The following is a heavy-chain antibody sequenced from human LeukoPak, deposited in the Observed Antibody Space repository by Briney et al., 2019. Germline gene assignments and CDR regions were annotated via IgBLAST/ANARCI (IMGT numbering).Heavy chain of an antibody. CDR1: GYTFTSYA. CDR2: INAGNDNK. V-gene: IGHV1-3*01. CDR3: ARVRSRWFGELFDY. Sequence: ASVKVSCKAAGYTFTSYAMHWVRQAPGQRLEWMGWINAGNDNKKYSQKFQGRVTITRDTFASTAYMELSSLRSEDTAVYYCARVRSRWFGELFDYWGQGTLVTVSS. J-gene: IGHJ4*02. D-gene: IGHD3-10*01.